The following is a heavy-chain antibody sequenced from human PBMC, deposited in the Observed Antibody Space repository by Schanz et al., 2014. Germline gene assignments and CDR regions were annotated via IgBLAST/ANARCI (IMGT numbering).Heavy chain of an antibody. CDR2: ISGCNGNT. J-gene: IGHJ4*02. V-gene: IGHV1-18*01. CDR1: GYTFTSHG. CDR3: ARDGVDAAAGGNY. Sequence: QVQLVQSGAEVKKPGASVKVSCKASGYTFTSHGISWVRQAPGQGLEWLGWISGCNGNTNYTQKFQGRVTMTRDTSTSTVYMELSSLRSEDTAVYYCARDGVDAAAGGNYWGQGTLVTFSS. D-gene: IGHD6-13*01.